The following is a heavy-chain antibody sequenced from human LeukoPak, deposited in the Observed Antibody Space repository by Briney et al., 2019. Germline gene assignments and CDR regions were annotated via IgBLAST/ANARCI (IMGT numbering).Heavy chain of an antibody. CDR2: IYTSGST. V-gene: IGHV4-4*07. CDR1: GGSISSYY. J-gene: IGHJ4*02. Sequence: SETLSLTCTVSGGSISSYYWSWIRQPAGKGLEWIGRIYTSGSTNYNPSLKSRVTMSVDTSKNQFSLKLSSVTAADTAVYYCATLEERYGGYTLSTDYWGQGTLVTVSS. D-gene: IGHD5-12*01. CDR3: ATLEERYGGYTLSTDY.